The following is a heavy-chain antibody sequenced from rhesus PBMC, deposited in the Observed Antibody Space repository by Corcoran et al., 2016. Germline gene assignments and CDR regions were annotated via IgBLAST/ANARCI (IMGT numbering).Heavy chain of an antibody. V-gene: IGHV4-80*01. Sequence: QVLLQESGPGLVKPSETLSLTCTVSGVSFSSHWWTWVRTPPGRGREWIGEINGNTGNTNYNPSLKSRVTISKDASKNQLSLQLNSMTAADTALYYCTRHNDSPLDSWGQGVVVTVSS. D-gene: IGHD1-32*01. CDR3: TRHNDSPLDS. J-gene: IGHJ6*01. CDR1: GVSFSSHW. CDR2: INGNTGNT.